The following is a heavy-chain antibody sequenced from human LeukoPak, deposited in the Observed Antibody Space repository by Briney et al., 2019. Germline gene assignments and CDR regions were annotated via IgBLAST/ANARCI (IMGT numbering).Heavy chain of an antibody. CDR3: ARPLMYYYGSETYFWFDP. D-gene: IGHD3-10*01. Sequence: GGSLRLSCAASGFTFSSYWMHWVRQAPGKGLVWVSRIISDGSSTSYADSVKGRFTISRDNAKNTPYLQMNSLRAEDTAVYYCARPLMYYYGSETYFWFDPWGQGTLVTVSS. CDR1: GFTFSSYW. CDR2: IISDGSST. V-gene: IGHV3-74*01. J-gene: IGHJ5*02.